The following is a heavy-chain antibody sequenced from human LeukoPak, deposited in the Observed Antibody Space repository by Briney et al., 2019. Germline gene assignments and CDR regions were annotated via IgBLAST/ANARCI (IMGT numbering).Heavy chain of an antibody. Sequence: PGGSLRLSCGASGFTFSAYWMHWVRQAPGKGLVWVSRISPDGSSTGYADSVRGRFTISRDNAKNTLYLQMNGLRAEDTAVYYCTKDFDAATGYWGQGTLVTVSS. V-gene: IGHV3-74*01. CDR3: TKDFDAATGY. CDR2: ISPDGSST. D-gene: IGHD3-9*01. J-gene: IGHJ4*02. CDR1: GFTFSAYW.